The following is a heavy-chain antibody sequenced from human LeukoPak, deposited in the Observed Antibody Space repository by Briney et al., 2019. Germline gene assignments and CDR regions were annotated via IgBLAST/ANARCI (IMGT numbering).Heavy chain of an antibody. CDR3: ARDLNSYGYKWSFDY. V-gene: IGHV3-30-3*01. J-gene: IGHJ4*02. Sequence: GGSLRLPCAASGFTFSSYTMHWVRQTPGKGLEWVAVISYDGSNSYYGDSVKGRFTISRDSSKNTLYLQMSTLRVEDTAVYYCARDLNSYGYKWSFDYWGQGTLVTVSS. D-gene: IGHD5-18*01. CDR1: GFTFSSYT. CDR2: ISYDGSNS.